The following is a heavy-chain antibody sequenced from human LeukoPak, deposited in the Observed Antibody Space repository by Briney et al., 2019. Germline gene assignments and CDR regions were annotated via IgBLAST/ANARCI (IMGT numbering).Heavy chain of an antibody. Sequence: SQTLSLTCTVSGGSISSGSYYWSWIRQPAGKGLEWIGRIYTSGSTNYNPSLKSRVTISVDTSKNQFSLKLSSVTAADTAVYYCARDRLGAFDIWGQGTMVTVSS. CDR2: IYTSGST. J-gene: IGHJ3*02. D-gene: IGHD3-16*01. CDR1: GGSISSGSYY. CDR3: ARDRLGAFDI. V-gene: IGHV4-61*02.